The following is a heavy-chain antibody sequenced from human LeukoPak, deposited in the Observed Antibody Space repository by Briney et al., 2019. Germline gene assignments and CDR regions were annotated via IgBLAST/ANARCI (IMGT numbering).Heavy chain of an antibody. D-gene: IGHD6-6*01. V-gene: IGHV1-69*05. J-gene: IGHJ6*03. CDR2: IIPIFGTA. CDR3: ASGLGAARGFGYYYYYMDV. CDR1: GGTFSSYA. Sequence: ASVKVSCKASGGTFSSYAISWVRQAPGQGLEWMGGIIPIFGTANYAQKFQGRVTITTDESTSTAYMELSSLRSEDTAVYYCASGLGAARGFGYYYYYMDVWGKGTTVTVSS.